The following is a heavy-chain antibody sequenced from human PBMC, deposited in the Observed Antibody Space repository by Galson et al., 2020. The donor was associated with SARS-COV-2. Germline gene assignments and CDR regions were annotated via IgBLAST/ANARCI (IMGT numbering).Heavy chain of an antibody. Sequence: GESLKISCKASGYTFTSYYMHWVRQAPGQGLEWMGIINPSGGSTSYAQKFQGRVTMTRDTSTSTVYMELSSLRSEDTAVYYCARDYCGGDGSHRHLLDYYGMDVWGQGTTVTVSS. D-gene: IGHD2-21*02. CDR2: INPSGGST. J-gene: IGHJ6*02. CDR3: ARDYCGGDGSHRHLLDYYGMDV. V-gene: IGHV1-46*01. CDR1: GYTFTSYY.